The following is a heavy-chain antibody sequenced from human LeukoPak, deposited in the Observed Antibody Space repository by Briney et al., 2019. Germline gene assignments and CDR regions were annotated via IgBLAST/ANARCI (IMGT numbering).Heavy chain of an antibody. J-gene: IGHJ4*02. CDR3: ARWVKTYYYGSGSYMVGPLNSRHTYYFDY. CDR1: GGSFSGYY. D-gene: IGHD3-10*01. Sequence: SETLSLTCAVYGGSFSGYYWSWIRQPPGKGLEWIGEINHSGSTNYNPSLKSRVTISVDTSKNQFSLKLSSVTAADTAVYYCARWVKTYYYGSGSYMVGPLNSRHTYYFDYWGQGALVTVSS. CDR2: INHSGST. V-gene: IGHV4-34*01.